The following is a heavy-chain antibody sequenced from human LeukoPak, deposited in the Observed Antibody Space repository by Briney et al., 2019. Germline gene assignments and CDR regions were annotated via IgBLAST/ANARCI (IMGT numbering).Heavy chain of an antibody. CDR1: GFTFSSYG. Sequence: GGSLRLSCAASGFTFSSYGMHWVRQAPGKGLEWVAFIRYDGSNKYYADSVKGRFTISRDNSKNTLYLQMNSLRDEDMAVYYCAKDRSGPAEHWGQGTLLTVSS. CDR2: IRYDGSNK. CDR3: AKDRSGPAEH. V-gene: IGHV3-30*02. J-gene: IGHJ1*01.